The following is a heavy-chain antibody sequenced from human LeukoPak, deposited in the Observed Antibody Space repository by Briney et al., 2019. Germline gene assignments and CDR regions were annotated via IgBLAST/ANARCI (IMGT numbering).Heavy chain of an antibody. D-gene: IGHD2-2*01. J-gene: IGHJ4*02. Sequence: SETLSLTCTVSGGSISSSTNYYWGWIRQPPGKGLEWIGNVYYSGNTYYNLYLKSRVTISVDTSKNQFSLKLSSVTAADTAVYYCARDSYSTSCYDYWGQGILVTVSS. CDR3: ARDSYSTSCYDY. V-gene: IGHV4-39*07. CDR2: VYYSGNT. CDR1: GGSISSSTNYY.